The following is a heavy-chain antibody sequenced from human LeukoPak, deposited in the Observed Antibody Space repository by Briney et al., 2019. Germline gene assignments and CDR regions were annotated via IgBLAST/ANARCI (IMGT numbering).Heavy chain of an antibody. Sequence: ASVKVSCKASGYTFTGYYMHWVRQAPGQGLEWMGWINPNSGGTNYAQKFQGRVTMTRDTSISTAYMELSRLRSDDTAVYYCARFGSNYYDSSGYYHFDYWGQGTLVTVSS. V-gene: IGHV1-2*02. J-gene: IGHJ4*02. CDR3: ARFGSNYYDSSGYYHFDY. D-gene: IGHD3-22*01. CDR1: GYTFTGYY. CDR2: INPNSGGT.